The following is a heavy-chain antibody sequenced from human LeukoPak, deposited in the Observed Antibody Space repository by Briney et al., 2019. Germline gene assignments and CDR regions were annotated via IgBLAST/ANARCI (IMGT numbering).Heavy chain of an antibody. CDR3: ARRTDFIDY. D-gene: IGHD3/OR15-3a*01. CDR1: GFTLSDYY. CDR2: SSSSGSTI. Sequence: PGGSLRLSCAASGFTLSDYYMSWIRQAPGKGLERVSYSSSSGSTIYYADSVKGRFAISRDNAKISMYLQMNSLRAEDTAVYYCARRTDFIDYWGQGTLVTVSS. V-gene: IGHV3-11*01. J-gene: IGHJ4*02.